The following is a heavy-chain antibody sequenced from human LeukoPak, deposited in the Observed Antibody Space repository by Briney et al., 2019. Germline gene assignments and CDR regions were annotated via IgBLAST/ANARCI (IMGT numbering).Heavy chain of an antibody. CDR3: ARGGRMVRGVIGN. D-gene: IGHD3-10*01. Sequence: SETLSLTCAVYGGSFSGYYWSWIRQPPGKGLEWIREINHSGSTNYNPSLKSRVTISVDTSKNQFSLKLSSVTAADTAVYYCARGGRMVRGVIGNWGQGTLVTVSS. CDR1: GGSFSGYY. V-gene: IGHV4-34*01. J-gene: IGHJ4*02. CDR2: INHSGST.